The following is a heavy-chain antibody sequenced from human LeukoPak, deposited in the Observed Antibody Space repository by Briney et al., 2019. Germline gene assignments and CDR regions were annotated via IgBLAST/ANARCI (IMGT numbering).Heavy chain of an antibody. CDR3: ARGLSGYYYYYMDV. Sequence: SETLSLTCTVSGGSISSGGYYWSWIRQHPGKGLEWIVYIYYSGSTYYNPSLKSRVTISVDTSKNQFSLKLSSVTAADTAVYYCARGLSGYYYYYMDVWGKGTTVTVSS. J-gene: IGHJ6*03. V-gene: IGHV4-31*03. CDR2: IYYSGST. D-gene: IGHD3-22*01. CDR1: GGSISSGGYY.